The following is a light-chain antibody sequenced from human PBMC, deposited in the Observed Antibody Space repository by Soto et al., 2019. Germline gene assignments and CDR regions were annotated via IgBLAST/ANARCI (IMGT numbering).Light chain of an antibody. CDR2: AAS. CDR1: QRISSY. CDR3: QQSYTSRIT. Sequence: IQMTQSPCALSAPAGERVTITCRASQRISSYLSWYQQKPGKAPKLLIFAASSLQSGVPSRFSGSGSGTDFTLTVSNLQPEEFATYYCQQSYTSRITVGLGTQLEIK. J-gene: IGKJ5*01. V-gene: IGKV1-39*01.